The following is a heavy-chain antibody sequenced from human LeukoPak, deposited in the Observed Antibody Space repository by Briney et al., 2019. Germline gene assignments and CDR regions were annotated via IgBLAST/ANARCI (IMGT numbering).Heavy chain of an antibody. D-gene: IGHD2-15*01. V-gene: IGHV3-7*04. Sequence: GGSLRLSCAASGFTFSNYWMSWVRQAPGKGLEWVASMKQDGSEKYYVDSVKGRFTISGDNAKNSLYLQMNSLRAEDTAVYYCARDVVVVVGASYYYYGMDVWGQGATVTVSS. J-gene: IGHJ6*02. CDR3: ARDVVVVVGASYYYYGMDV. CDR2: MKQDGSEK. CDR1: GFTFSNYW.